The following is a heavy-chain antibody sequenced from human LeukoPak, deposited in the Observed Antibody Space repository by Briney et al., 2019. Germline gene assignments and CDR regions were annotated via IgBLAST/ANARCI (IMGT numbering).Heavy chain of an antibody. J-gene: IGHJ3*02. CDR1: GGSFSGYY. D-gene: IGHD2-21*01. V-gene: IGHV4-34*01. CDR2: INHSGST. CDR3: ARRNRVVVIALDAFDI. Sequence: SETLSLTCAVYGGSFSGYYWSWIRQPPGKGLEWIGEINHSGSTNYNPSLKSRVTISVDTSKNQFSLKLSSVTAADTAVYYCARRNRVVVIALDAFDIWGQGTMVTVSS.